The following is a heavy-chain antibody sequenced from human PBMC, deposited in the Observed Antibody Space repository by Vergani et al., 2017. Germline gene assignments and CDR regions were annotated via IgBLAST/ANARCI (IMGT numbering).Heavy chain of an antibody. CDR3: AKDRIKGSSWYGYYYYYGMDV. J-gene: IGHJ6*02. D-gene: IGHD6-13*01. CDR2: ISGSGGST. CDR1: GFTFSSYA. Sequence: EVQLLESGGGLVQPGGSLRLSCAASGFTFSSYAMSWVRQAPGKGLEWVSAISGSGGSTYYADSVKGRFTISRDNSKNTLYLQMNSLRAEDTAVYYCAKDRIKGSSWYGYYYYYGMDVWGQGTTVPVSS. V-gene: IGHV3-23*01.